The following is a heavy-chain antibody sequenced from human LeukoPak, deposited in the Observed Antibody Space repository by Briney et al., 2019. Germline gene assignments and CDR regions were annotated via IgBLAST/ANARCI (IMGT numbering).Heavy chain of an antibody. CDR1: GFTFSSYS. Sequence: PGGSLRLSCSASGFTFSSYSMNWVRQVPGKGLEWVSHSSTRTISYADSVKGRFTISRDDAKNSVYLQMNSLRAEDTAVYYCARDDKWAFDYWGQGTLVTVSS. V-gene: IGHV3-48*01. CDR2: SSTRTI. J-gene: IGHJ4*02. D-gene: IGHD1-26*01. CDR3: ARDDKWAFDY.